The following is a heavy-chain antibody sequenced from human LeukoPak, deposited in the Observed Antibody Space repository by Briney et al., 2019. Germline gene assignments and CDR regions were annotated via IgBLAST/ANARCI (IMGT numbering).Heavy chain of an antibody. Sequence: PGGSLRLSCAASGFTFSSYAMSWVRQAPGKGLEWVSAISGSGGSTYYADSVKGRFTISRDNSKNTLYLQMNSLRAEDTAVYYCAKEGDSSSWYLYYMDVWGKGTTVTVSS. CDR3: AKEGDSSSWYLYYMDV. J-gene: IGHJ6*03. CDR2: ISGSGGST. CDR1: GFTFSSYA. D-gene: IGHD6-13*01. V-gene: IGHV3-23*01.